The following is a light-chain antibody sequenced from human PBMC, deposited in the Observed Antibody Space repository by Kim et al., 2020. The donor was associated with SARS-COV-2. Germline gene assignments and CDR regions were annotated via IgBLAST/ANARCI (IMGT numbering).Light chain of an antibody. CDR3: QAWDSSTAYV. CDR1: KLGEKY. V-gene: IGLV3-1*01. CDR2: QAS. Sequence: VSPGQTARITYSGDKLGEKYACWYQQKPGQSPVLVIYQASKRPSGIPARFSGSNSGNTATLTISGTQAMDEADYYCQAWDSSTAYVFGTGTKVTVL. J-gene: IGLJ1*01.